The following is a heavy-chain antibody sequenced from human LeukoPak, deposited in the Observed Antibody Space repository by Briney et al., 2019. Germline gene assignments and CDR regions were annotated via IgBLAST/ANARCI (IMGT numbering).Heavy chain of an antibody. J-gene: IGHJ4*02. D-gene: IGHD3-10*01. CDR1: GFTFSSYA. Sequence: PGGSLRLSCAASGFTFSSYAMHWVRQAPGKGLEYVSAISSNGGSTYYANSVKGRFTISRDNSKNTLYLQMGSLRAEVMAVYYCARGGETYYYGSGSYYNTRFFDYWGQGTLVTVSS. CDR3: ARGGETYYYGSGSYYNTRFFDY. CDR2: ISSNGGST. V-gene: IGHV3-64*01.